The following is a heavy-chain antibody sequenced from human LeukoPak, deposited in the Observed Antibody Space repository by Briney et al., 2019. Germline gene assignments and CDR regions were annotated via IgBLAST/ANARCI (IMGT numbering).Heavy chain of an antibody. D-gene: IGHD5-18*01. V-gene: IGHV1-3*03. CDR3: ATPISGYSYGYGGYY. Sequence: ASVKVSCKASGYTFTSYAMHWVRQAPGQRLEWMGWINAGNGNTKYSQEFQGRVTITRDTSASTAYMELSSLRSEDMAVYYCATPISGYSYGYGGYYWGQGTLVTVSS. CDR1: GYTFTSYA. J-gene: IGHJ4*02. CDR2: INAGNGNT.